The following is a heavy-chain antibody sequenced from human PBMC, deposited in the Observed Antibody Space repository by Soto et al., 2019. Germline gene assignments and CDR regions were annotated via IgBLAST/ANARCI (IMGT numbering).Heavy chain of an antibody. J-gene: IGHJ4*02. V-gene: IGHV4-59*01. D-gene: IGHD6-13*01. CDR2: IYYSGST. CDR1: GGSISSYY. CDR3: ALAAAGTGLLDY. Sequence: SETLSLTCTVSGGSISSYYWSWIRQPPGKGLEWIGYIYYSGSTNYNPSLKSRVTISVDTSKNQFSLKLSSVTAADTAVYYCALAAAGTGLLDYWGQGPLVTVS.